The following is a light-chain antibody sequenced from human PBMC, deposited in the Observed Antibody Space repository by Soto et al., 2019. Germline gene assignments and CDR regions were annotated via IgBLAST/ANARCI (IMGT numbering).Light chain of an antibody. V-gene: IGKV1-5*01. CDR1: QSISSW. CDR2: AAS. CDR3: QQYYSYPQT. J-gene: IGKJ1*01. Sequence: DIQTTQSPSTLSASVGDRVIITCRASQSISSWLAWYQQKPGKAPKLLIYAASTLQSGVPSRFSGSGSGTDFTLTISCLQSEDFATYYCQQYYSYPQTFGQGTKVDI.